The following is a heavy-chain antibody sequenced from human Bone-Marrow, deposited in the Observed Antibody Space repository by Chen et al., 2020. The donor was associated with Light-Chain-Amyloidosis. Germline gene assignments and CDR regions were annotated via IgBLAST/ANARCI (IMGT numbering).Heavy chain of an antibody. Sequence: EVQLVESGGGLVESGGSLRLSCAASGFSFKTAWMSWVRQAPGKGLEWLSYISSNGNAIFYAASVRGRFTISRDNANSSLYLQMRNLRVEDTAVYYCARDSGESAADDFWGQGTLVTVSS. V-gene: IGHV3-48*01. CDR3: ARDSGESAADDF. CDR1: GFSFKTAW. J-gene: IGHJ4*02. D-gene: IGHD6-13*01. CDR2: ISSNGNAI.